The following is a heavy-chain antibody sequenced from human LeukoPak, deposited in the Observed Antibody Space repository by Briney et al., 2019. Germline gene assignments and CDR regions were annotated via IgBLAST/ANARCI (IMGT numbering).Heavy chain of an antibody. CDR2: IYHSGSA. Sequence: SETLSLTCGVSGYSISSGYQWAWIRQSPGKGLEWIGSIYHSGSAHYNPSLKSRVTISVETSKNQFSLNMYSVTAADTAVYYCAKRNSSGYYYFDYWGQGTLVTVSS. CDR1: GYSISSGYQ. V-gene: IGHV4-38-2*01. D-gene: IGHD3-22*01. CDR3: AKRNSSGYYYFDY. J-gene: IGHJ4*02.